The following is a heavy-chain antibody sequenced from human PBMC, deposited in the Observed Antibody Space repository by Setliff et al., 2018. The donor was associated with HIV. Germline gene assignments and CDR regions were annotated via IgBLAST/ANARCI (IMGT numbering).Heavy chain of an antibody. D-gene: IGHD3-22*01. CDR3: AREVDYFDSSRYLLLYYFDS. CDR2: MYYSGST. Sequence: PSETLSLTCTVSGGSISSSSYYWGWIRQPPGKGLEWIGNMYYSGSTNYNPSLKSRVTISVDRSQNHFSLKLSSVTAADTAVYYCAREVDYFDSSRYLLLYYFDSWGQGTLVTVSS. CDR1: GGSISSSSYY. V-gene: IGHV4-39*07. J-gene: IGHJ4*02.